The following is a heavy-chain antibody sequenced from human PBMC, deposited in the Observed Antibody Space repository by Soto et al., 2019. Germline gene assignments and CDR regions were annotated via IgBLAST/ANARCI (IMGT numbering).Heavy chain of an antibody. CDR1: GYDFSNYW. D-gene: IGHD2-15*01. CDR2: IYPHDSDV. V-gene: IGHV5-51*01. CDR3: ARRQFYSTEFDP. Sequence: GESLKISCXASGYDFSNYWIGWVRQMPGKGLDWMGIIYPHDSDVVNNPSLQGRVTISADKSINTVYLQWGSLRSSDTGIYYCARRQFYSTEFDPWGQGTPVTVSS. J-gene: IGHJ5*02.